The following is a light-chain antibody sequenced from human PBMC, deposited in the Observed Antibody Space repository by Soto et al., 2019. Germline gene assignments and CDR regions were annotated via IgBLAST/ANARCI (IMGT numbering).Light chain of an antibody. CDR3: QQYGPSPMYT. CDR1: QSLNTDY. CDR2: ATS. V-gene: IGKV3-20*01. J-gene: IGKJ2*01. Sequence: PGERATISCRASQSLNTDYLAWYQQKPGQAPRLLIYATSTRATGIPGRFSGSASGTDITLTISRLEPEDFALYFCQQYGPSPMYTFGQGTRLEIK.